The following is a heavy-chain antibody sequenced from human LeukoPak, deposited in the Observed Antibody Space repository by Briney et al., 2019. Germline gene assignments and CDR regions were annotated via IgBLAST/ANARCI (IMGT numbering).Heavy chain of an antibody. V-gene: IGHV4-59*01. CDR1: GGSFSGYY. CDR2: IHYSGST. J-gene: IGHJ6*02. CDR3: ARLPKVTENYYYGMDV. Sequence: SETLSLTCAVYGGSFSGYYWSWIRQPPGKGLEWIGYIHYSGSTSYNPSLKSRVTISVDTSKNQFSLRLSSVTAADTAVYYCARLPKVTENYYYGMDVWGQGTTVTVSS. D-gene: IGHD4-17*01.